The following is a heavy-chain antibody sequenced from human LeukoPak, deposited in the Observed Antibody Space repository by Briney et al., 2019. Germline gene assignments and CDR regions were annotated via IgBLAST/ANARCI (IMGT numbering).Heavy chain of an antibody. CDR1: GFTFSSYG. D-gene: IGHD2-15*01. Sequence: GGSLRLSCAASGFTFSSYGMHWVRQAPGKGLEWVAVIWYDGGNKYYADSVKGRFTISRDDSKNTLYLQMNSLRAEDTAMYYCAKDRYCSGGSCYYDAFDIWGQGTMVTVSS. CDR3: AKDRYCSGGSCYYDAFDI. V-gene: IGHV3-30*02. CDR2: IWYDGGNK. J-gene: IGHJ3*02.